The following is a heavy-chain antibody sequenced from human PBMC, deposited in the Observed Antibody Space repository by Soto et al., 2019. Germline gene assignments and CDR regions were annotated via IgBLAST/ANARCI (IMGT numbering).Heavy chain of an antibody. CDR1: GFSLSTSGVG. D-gene: IGHD2-15*01. CDR3: AHWAGGGSGGSCYEY. CDR2: IYWDDDK. J-gene: IGHJ4*02. V-gene: IGHV2-5*02. Sequence: QITLKESGPTLVKPTQTLTLTCTFSGFSLSTSGVGVGWIRQPPGKALEWLALIYWDDDKRYSPSLKSRLTIAKDTSKNHVVLTMTNMDPVDTATYYCAHWAGGGSGGSCYEYWGQGTLVTVSS.